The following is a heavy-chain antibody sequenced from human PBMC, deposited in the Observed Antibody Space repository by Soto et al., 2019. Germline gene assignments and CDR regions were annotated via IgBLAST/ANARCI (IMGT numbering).Heavy chain of an antibody. CDR2: IYHSGST. J-gene: IGHJ4*02. CDR1: GGSISSGGYS. Sequence: SETLSLTCAVSGGSISSGGYSWSWIRQPPGKDKEWIGYIYHSGSTYYNPSLKSRITISIDRSKNQLSLKLSSVTAANTAVYYCARWMTTLTTLDYLGQGTLVTVS. V-gene: IGHV4-30-2*01. CDR3: ARWMTTLTTLDY. D-gene: IGHD4-4*01.